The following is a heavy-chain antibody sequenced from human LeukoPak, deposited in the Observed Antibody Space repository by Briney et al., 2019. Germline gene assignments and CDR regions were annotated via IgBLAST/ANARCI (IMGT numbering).Heavy chain of an antibody. V-gene: IGHV3-53*01. CDR2: IYTGGTT. Sequence: GGSLRLSCAASGFTFSTYSMNWVRQAPGKGLEWISVIYTGGTTYYADSVKGRFTISRDNSKNTLYLQMSSLRAEDTAVYYCAAPGSSGWPFDYWGQGTLVTVSS. CDR3: AAPGSSGWPFDY. D-gene: IGHD6-19*01. CDR1: GFTFSTYS. J-gene: IGHJ4*02.